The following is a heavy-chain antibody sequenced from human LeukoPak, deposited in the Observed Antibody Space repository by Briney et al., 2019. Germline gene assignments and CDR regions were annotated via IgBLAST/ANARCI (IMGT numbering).Heavy chain of an antibody. CDR3: ARHRSYSSSSPFDY. J-gene: IGHJ4*02. CDR2: IYTSGST. V-gene: IGHV4-4*09. CDR1: GGSISSYY. Sequence: KTSETLSLTCTVSGGSISSYYWSWIRQPPGKGLEWIGYIYTSGSTNYNPSLKGRVTISVDTSKNQFSLKLSSVTAADTAVYYCARHRSYSSSSPFDYWGQGTLVTVSS. D-gene: IGHD6-6*01.